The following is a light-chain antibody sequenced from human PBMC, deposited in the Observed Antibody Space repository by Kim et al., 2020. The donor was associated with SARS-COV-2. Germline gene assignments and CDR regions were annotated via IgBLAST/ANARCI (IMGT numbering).Light chain of an antibody. CDR1: QSVSSNY. CDR3: QQYGSSPLT. Sequence: SPGKSAPLSCRASQSVSSNYLAWYQQNPRRPPRLLIYDTSTRATGIPDRFSGSGSGTDYTLTISRLEPEDFVVYYCQQYGSSPLTFGGGTKVDIK. V-gene: IGKV3-20*01. CDR2: DTS. J-gene: IGKJ4*01.